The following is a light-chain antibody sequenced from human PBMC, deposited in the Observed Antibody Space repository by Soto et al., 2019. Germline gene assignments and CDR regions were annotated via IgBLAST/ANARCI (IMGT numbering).Light chain of an antibody. CDR1: QSVGNSY. CDR3: QQFGASPFT. J-gene: IGKJ3*01. V-gene: IGKV3-20*01. Sequence: EIVLTQSPGTLSLSPGERATLSCRASQSVGNSYLAWYQQRPGQAPRLLIYGASRRAAGIPDKFSGSGSGTDFTLTISRLDAEDFAVYYCQQFGASPFTFGPGTRVDIK. CDR2: GAS.